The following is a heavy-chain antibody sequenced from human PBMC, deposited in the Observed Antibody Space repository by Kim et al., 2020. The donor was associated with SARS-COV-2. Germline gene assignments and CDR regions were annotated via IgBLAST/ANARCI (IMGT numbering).Heavy chain of an antibody. Sequence: YAESVKARFTISRNNATKSLYLQMNDLRAEDTAVYYCTNDYDSTGRSFDYWGQGALVTVSS. J-gene: IGHJ4*02. V-gene: IGHV3-11*06. D-gene: IGHD3-22*01. CDR3: TNDYDSTGRSFDY.